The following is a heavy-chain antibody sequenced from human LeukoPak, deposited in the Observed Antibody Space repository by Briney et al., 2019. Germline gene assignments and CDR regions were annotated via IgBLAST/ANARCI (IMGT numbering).Heavy chain of an antibody. CDR2: IYYSGST. D-gene: IGHD6-19*01. J-gene: IGHJ4*02. CDR1: GGSISSYY. CDR3: ARGTIAVAGTLEY. V-gene: IGHV4-59*01. Sequence: SETLSLTCTVSGGSISSYYWSWIRQSPGKGLEWIGYIYYSGSTNHNPALKSRVTISVDTSKNQFSLKLSSVTAADTAVYYCARGTIAVAGTLEYWGQGTLVTVSS.